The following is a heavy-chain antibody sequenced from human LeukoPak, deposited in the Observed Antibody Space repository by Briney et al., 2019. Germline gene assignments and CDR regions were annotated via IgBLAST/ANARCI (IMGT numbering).Heavy chain of an antibody. D-gene: IGHD5-24*01. V-gene: IGHV3-72*01. Sequence: GGSLRLSCAGAGFSITDHHMDWVRQAPGKGLEWVGRSATTKPNSCTTQYAASVRGRFTISRDDSQNSLYLQLNSLKTEDTAVYYCAKETLDGYNSDWGQGTLVTVSS. CDR3: AKETLDGYNSD. CDR2: SATTKPNSCTT. J-gene: IGHJ4*02. CDR1: GFSITDHH.